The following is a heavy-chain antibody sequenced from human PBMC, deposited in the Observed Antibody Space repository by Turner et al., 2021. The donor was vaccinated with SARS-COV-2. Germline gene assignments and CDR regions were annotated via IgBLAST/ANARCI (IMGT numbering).Heavy chain of an antibody. Sequence: QVQLVESGGGVVQTGRSLRLSCAASGFTFSSYVMHWVRQAPGKGLEWVAVISYDGSNKYYADSVKGRFTISRDNSKNTLYLQMNSLRAEDTAVYYCARDVEAGTSTVTVFDYWGQGTLVTVSS. D-gene: IGHD4-17*01. CDR1: GFTFSSYV. CDR2: ISYDGSNK. CDR3: ARDVEAGTSTVTVFDY. J-gene: IGHJ4*02. V-gene: IGHV3-30*04.